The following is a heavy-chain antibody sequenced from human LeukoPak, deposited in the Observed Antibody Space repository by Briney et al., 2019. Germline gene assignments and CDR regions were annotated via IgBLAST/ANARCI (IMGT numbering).Heavy chain of an antibody. Sequence: GASVKVSCKASGYTFTGYYMHWVRQAPGQGLEWMGWINPNSGGTNYAQKLQGRVTMTRDTSISTAYMELSRLRSDDTAVYYCARDTAEYYDFWSGYFPSLNWFDPWGQGTLVTVSS. D-gene: IGHD3-3*01. J-gene: IGHJ5*02. V-gene: IGHV1-2*02. CDR3: ARDTAEYYDFWSGYFPSLNWFDP. CDR2: INPNSGGT. CDR1: GYTFTGYY.